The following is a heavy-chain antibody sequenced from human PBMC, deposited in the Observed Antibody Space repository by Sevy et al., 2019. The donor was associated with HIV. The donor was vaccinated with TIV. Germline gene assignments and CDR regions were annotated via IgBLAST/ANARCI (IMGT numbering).Heavy chain of an antibody. CDR2: LNGSGGRT. D-gene: IGHD1-26*01. CDR3: AKDTDSGSYLNDAFDI. J-gene: IGHJ3*02. V-gene: IGHV3-23*01. CDR1: GFTFSSFA. Sequence: GGSLRLSCAASGFTFSSFAMSWVRQTPGKGLEWVSGLNGSGGRTYYPDSVKGRFTISRDNSKNTLYLQMISLRAEDTAVYYCAKDTDSGSYLNDAFDIWGQGTMVTVSS.